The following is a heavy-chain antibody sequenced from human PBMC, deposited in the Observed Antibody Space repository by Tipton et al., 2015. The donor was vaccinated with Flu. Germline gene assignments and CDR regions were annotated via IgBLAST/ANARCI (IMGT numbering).Heavy chain of an antibody. Sequence: TLSLTCAVYGGSFSGYYWSWIRQPPGKGLEWIGEINHSGSTNYNPSLKSRVTISVDTSKNQFSLKLSSVTAADTAVYYCARDRPMIVVVITPPHYCYSGMDVWGQGTTATVSS. CDR2: INHSGST. D-gene: IGHD3-22*01. J-gene: IGHJ6*02. V-gene: IGHV4-34*01. CDR3: ARDRPMIVVVITPPHYCYSGMDV. CDR1: GGSFSGYY.